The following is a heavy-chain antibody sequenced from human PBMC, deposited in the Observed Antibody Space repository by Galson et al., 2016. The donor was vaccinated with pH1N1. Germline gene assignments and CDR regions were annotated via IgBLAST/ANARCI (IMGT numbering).Heavy chain of an antibody. V-gene: IGHV3-21*01. J-gene: IGHJ6*03. CDR2: ITSGSFHI. CDR1: GFIFSGYS. Sequence: SLRLSCAASGFIFSGYSMNWVRQAPGKGLEWVSFITSGSFHIYYADSVQGRFTISKDNANNSLFLQMNSMRVEDTALHYCARDRSGRGVGSSYYMDFWGQGTTVTVSS. CDR3: ARDRSGRGVGSSYYMDF. D-gene: IGHD3-10*01.